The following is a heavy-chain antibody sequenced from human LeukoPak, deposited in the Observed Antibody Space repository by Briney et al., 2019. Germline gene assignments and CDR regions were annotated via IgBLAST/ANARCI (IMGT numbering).Heavy chain of an antibody. CDR1: GFTFSSYG. CDR3: AKSGRYSTWPFDY. CDR2: IRYDGSNK. Sequence: PGGSLRLSCAASGFTFSSYGMHWVRQAPGKGLEWVAFIRYDGSNKYYADSVKGRFTISRDNSKNTLYLQMNSLRAEDTAVYYCAKSGRYSTWPFDYWGQGTLVTVSS. V-gene: IGHV3-30*02. J-gene: IGHJ4*02. D-gene: IGHD6-13*01.